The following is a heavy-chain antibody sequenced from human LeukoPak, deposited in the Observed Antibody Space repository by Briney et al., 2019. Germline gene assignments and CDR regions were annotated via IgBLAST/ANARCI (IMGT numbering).Heavy chain of an antibody. V-gene: IGHV4-34*01. J-gene: IGHJ4*02. D-gene: IGHD3-16*02. CDR2: INHSGST. CDR1: GGSFSGYY. CDR3: ARAGWYDYVWGSYRSYGFDY. Sequence: SETLSLTCVVYGGSFSGYYWSWIRQPPGKGLEWIGEINHSGSTNYNPSLKSRVTISVDTSKNQFSLKLSSVTAADTAVYYCARAGWYDYVWGSYRSYGFDYWGQGTLVTVSS.